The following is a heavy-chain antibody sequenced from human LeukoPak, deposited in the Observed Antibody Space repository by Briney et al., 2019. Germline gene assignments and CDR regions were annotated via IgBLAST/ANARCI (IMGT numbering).Heavy chain of an antibody. V-gene: IGHV3-30*02. Sequence: PGGSLRLSCAPSGFSFSTSGMHWVRQAPGKGLEWVGFLQNDGSEKYFADSVKGRLTISRDNSKNTLYLQMNSLRAEDTAVYYCARESSRIAIGTLDFWGQGTLVTVSS. D-gene: IGHD6-13*01. J-gene: IGHJ4*02. CDR1: GFSFSTSG. CDR3: ARESSRIAIGTLDF. CDR2: LQNDGSEK.